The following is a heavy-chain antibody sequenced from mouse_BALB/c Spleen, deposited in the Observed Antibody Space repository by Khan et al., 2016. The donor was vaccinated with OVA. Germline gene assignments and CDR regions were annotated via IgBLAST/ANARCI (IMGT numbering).Heavy chain of an antibody. J-gene: IGHJ3*01. CDR1: GYTFTDYY. CDR3: ARRNYFGYTCAY. D-gene: IGHD1-2*01. V-gene: IGHV1-77*01. Sequence: QVQLQQPGAELARPGASVKLSCTASGYTFTDYYINWVKQRTGQGLEWIGEISPGSGDTYYNERFMGKATLTAEKSSSTAYMQLSSLTSEASAVYFCARRNYFGYTCAYWGQGTLVTVSA. CDR2: ISPGSGDT.